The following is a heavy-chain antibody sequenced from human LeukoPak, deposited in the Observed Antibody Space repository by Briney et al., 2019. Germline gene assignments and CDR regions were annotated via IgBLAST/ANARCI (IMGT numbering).Heavy chain of an antibody. Sequence: SETLSLTCTVSGGSISSYYWSWIRQPAGKGMEWIGRIYTSGSTNYNPSLKSRVTMSVDTSKNQFSLKLSSVTAADTAVYYCARVRGSSGSYEYYHYMDVWGKGTTVTISS. D-gene: IGHD1-26*01. J-gene: IGHJ6*03. CDR3: ARVRGSSGSYEYYHYMDV. CDR2: IYTSGST. CDR1: GGSISSYY. V-gene: IGHV4-4*07.